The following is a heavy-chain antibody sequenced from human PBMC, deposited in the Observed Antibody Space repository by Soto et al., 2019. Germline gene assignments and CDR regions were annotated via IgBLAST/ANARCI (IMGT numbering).Heavy chain of an antibody. CDR2: IKQDGSEK. CDR1: GFTFSSPW. Sequence: GGSLLLFCPASGFTFSSPWMSWVRQAPGKGLEWVANIKQDGSEKYYVDSVKGRFTISRDNAKNSLYLQMNSLRAEDTAVYYCARDPAGIAAAVDYWGQGTLVTVSA. D-gene: IGHD6-13*01. V-gene: IGHV3-7*03. J-gene: IGHJ4*02. CDR3: ARDPAGIAAAVDY.